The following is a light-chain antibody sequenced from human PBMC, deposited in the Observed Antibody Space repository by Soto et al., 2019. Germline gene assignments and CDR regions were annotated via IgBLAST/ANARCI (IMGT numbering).Light chain of an antibody. J-gene: IGKJ5*01. Sequence: EIVLTQSPSTLSLSPGGIATLSFRASQSVSSYLAWYQQKPGQAPRLLIYGAFNRATGIPARFSGSGSGTDFTLTISNLEPEDFALYYCQQRSSWMTFGQGTRLEI. CDR1: QSVSSY. V-gene: IGKV3-11*01. CDR2: GAF. CDR3: QQRSSWMT.